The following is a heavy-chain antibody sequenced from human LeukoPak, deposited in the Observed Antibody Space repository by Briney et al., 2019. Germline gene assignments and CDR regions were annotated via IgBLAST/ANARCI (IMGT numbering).Heavy chain of an antibody. CDR1: GFTFSSYG. CDR2: VSSDGGNR. Sequence: PGGSLRLSCAASGFTFSSYGMHWGRQAPGKGLEWVAVVSSDGGNRFYADPVKGRFTISRDNSKDTLSLQMNSLRAEDTAGYYGAKDGGPAAAGTIDYWGQGTLVTVSS. CDR3: AKDGGPAAAGTIDY. J-gene: IGHJ4*02. D-gene: IGHD6-13*01. V-gene: IGHV3-30*18.